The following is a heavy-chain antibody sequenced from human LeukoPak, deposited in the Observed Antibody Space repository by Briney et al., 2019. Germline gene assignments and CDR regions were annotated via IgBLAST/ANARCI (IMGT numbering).Heavy chain of an antibody. CDR2: IHNSGRT. CDR1: GGSVSSYY. D-gene: IGHD4-17*01. Sequence: SETLSLTCSVSGGSVSSYYWSWIRQSPGKGLEWIGYIHNSGRTNYNPSLKSRVTGFVDTSKSQVSLKLSSVTAADTAVYYCAICYGANEGSFDYWGQGTLVTVSS. J-gene: IGHJ4*02. CDR3: AICYGANEGSFDY. V-gene: IGHV4-4*08.